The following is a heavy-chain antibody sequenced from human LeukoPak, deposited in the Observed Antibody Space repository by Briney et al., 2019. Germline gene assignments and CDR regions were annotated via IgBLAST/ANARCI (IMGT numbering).Heavy chain of an antibody. J-gene: IGHJ5*02. CDR1: GGTFSSYA. CDR2: VSAYNGNT. D-gene: IGHD4-17*01. V-gene: IGHV1-18*01. CDR3: ARDLGDDLTTVTTGNWFDP. Sequence: SVKVSCKASGGTFSSYAISWVRQAPGQGSEWMGWVSAYNGNTNYAQKFRDRVTMTTDASTSTAYMELRSLSSDDTAVYYCARDLGDDLTTVTTGNWFDPWGQGTQVTVSS.